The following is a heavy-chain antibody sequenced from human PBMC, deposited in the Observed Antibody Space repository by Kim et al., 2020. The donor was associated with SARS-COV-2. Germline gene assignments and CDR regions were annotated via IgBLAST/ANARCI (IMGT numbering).Heavy chain of an antibody. Sequence: VDPVWGRFTISSDTSKNTLYLQMDSLRPEDTALYYCARDGSYYGLGTYSDYWGQGTLVTVSS. V-gene: IGHV3-30*01. J-gene: IGHJ4*02. CDR3: ARDGSYYGLGTYSDY. D-gene: IGHD3-10*01.